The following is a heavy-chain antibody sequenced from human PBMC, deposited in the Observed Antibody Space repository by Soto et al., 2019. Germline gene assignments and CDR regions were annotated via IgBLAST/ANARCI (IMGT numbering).Heavy chain of an antibody. CDR3: AHKGGCGYPES. J-gene: IGHJ5*02. CDR1: GFSLTTSGVG. Sequence: QITLKESGPMLVKPTQALTLTCTCSGFSLTTSGVGVGWIRQPPGKALEWLALVYWDDYKRYSPSLTNRLTHSRDTSKTQVVLTLTNVDPTDTGTYFCAHKGGCGYPESWGQGIMVTVSS. CDR2: VYWDDYK. V-gene: IGHV2-5*02. D-gene: IGHD3-22*01.